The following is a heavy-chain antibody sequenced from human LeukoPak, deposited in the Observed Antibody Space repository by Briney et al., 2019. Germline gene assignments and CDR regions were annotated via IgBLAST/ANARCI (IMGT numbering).Heavy chain of an antibody. CDR1: GFTFNNYW. CDR3: ARQLGGSGSY. V-gene: IGHV3-7*01. D-gene: IGHD3-10*01. CDR2: IKQDGSEI. J-gene: IGHJ4*02. Sequence: GGSLRLSCAASGFTFNNYWMSWVRQAPGKGLEWVANIKQDGSEINYVDSVKGRFTISRDNTKNSVYLQMNSLRAEDTAVYYCARQLGGSGSYWGQGTLVTVSS.